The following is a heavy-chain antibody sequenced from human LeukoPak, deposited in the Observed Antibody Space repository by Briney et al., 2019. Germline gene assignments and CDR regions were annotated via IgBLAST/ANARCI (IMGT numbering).Heavy chain of an antibody. J-gene: IGHJ5*01. CDR1: GGSISSSTYH. V-gene: IGHV4-39*01. Sequence: SESLSLTCTVSGGSISSSTYHWGWIRQPPGKGLEWIGSIYYSGNTYYNPSLKSRVTISVDTSKNQFSVKLSSVTAADTAVYYCARHSSPHAGSSSWYDFWGQGTLVTVSS. CDR3: ARHSSPHAGSSSWYDF. D-gene: IGHD2-15*01. CDR2: IYYSGNT.